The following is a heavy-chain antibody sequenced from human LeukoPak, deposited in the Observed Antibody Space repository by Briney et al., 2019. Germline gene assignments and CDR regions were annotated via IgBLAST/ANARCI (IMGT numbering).Heavy chain of an antibody. J-gene: IGHJ4*02. CDR2: IYYSGSA. V-gene: IGHV4-31*02. CDR1: GFTFSDYY. Sequence: LRLSCAASGFTFSDYYMSWIRQAPGKGLEWIGYIYYSGSAYYNPSLKSRVTISVDTSENQFSLKLSSVTAADTAVYYCARVNYGSATKEDYWGQGTLVTVSS. D-gene: IGHD3-10*01. CDR3: ARVNYGSATKEDY.